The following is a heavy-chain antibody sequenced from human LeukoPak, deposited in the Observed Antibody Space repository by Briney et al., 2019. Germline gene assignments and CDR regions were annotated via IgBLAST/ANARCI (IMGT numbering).Heavy chain of an antibody. J-gene: IGHJ4*02. V-gene: IGHV3-23*01. CDR3: AIPPSYSSSTEEFLIDY. Sequence: TGGSLRLSCAASGFTFSSSAMSWVRQAPGKGLEWVSAISGSGGSTYYADSVKGRFTISRDNSKNTLYLQMNSLRAEDTAVYYCAIPPSYSSSTEEFLIDYWGQGTLVTVSS. D-gene: IGHD6-6*01. CDR2: ISGSGGST. CDR1: GFTFSSSA.